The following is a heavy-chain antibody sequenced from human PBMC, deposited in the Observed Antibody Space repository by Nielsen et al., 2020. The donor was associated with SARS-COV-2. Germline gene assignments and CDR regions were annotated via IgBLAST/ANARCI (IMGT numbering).Heavy chain of an antibody. D-gene: IGHD6-13*01. V-gene: IGHV4-34*01. CDR3: ARARSSSWYAY. CDR2: INHSGST. CDR1: GGSFSGYY. J-gene: IGHJ4*02. Sequence: GSLRLSCAVYGGSFSGYYWSWIRQPPGKGLEWIGEINHSGSTNYNPSLKSRVTISVDTSKNQFSLKLSSVTAADTAVYYCARARSSSWYAYWGQGTLVTVSS.